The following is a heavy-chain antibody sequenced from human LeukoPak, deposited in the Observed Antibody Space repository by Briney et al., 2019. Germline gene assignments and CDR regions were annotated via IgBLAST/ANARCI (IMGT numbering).Heavy chain of an antibody. CDR3: ARLENSNSLLPYYYYYMDV. CDR1: GGSISSSSYY. J-gene: IGHJ6*03. D-gene: IGHD4-11*01. CDR2: IYYSGST. V-gene: IGHV4-39*01. Sequence: PSETLSLTCTVSGGSISSSSYYWGWIRQPPGKGLEWIGTIYYSGSTYYNPSLKSRVTISVDTSKNQFSLKLSSVTAADTAVYYCARLENSNSLLPYYYYYMDVWGQGTMVTVSS.